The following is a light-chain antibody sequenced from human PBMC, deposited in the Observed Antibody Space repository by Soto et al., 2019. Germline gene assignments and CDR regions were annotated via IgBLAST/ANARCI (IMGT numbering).Light chain of an antibody. J-gene: IGKJ5*01. CDR1: QTVSSN. CDR3: QQYHDWPLT. CDR2: GAS. Sequence: EIVMTQSPATLSVSPGERVTLSCRASQTVSSNLAWYQQKPGQAPRLLIYGASTRATGFPARFSGSGSGTEFTLTISSLQSEDFAVYFCQQYHDWPLTFGQGTRLEI. V-gene: IGKV3D-15*01.